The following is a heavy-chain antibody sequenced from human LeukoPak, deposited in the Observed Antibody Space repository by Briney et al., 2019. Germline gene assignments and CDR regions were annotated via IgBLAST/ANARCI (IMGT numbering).Heavy chain of an antibody. Sequence: PGRSLRLSCAASGFTFSSYAMHWDRQAPGKGLEWVAVISYDGSNKYYADSVKGRFTISRDNSKNTLYLQMNSLRAEDTAVYYCARASVDTAMVDYWGQGTLVTVSS. CDR2: ISYDGSNK. J-gene: IGHJ4*02. V-gene: IGHV3-30-3*01. CDR1: GFTFSSYA. D-gene: IGHD5-18*01. CDR3: ARASVDTAMVDY.